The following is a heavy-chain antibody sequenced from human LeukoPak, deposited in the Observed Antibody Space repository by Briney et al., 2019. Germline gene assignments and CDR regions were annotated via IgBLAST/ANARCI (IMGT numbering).Heavy chain of an antibody. D-gene: IGHD2-15*01. CDR1: GFTFSSYA. Sequence: GGSLRLSCAASGFTFSSYAMSWVRQAPGKGLEWVSAISGSGGSTYYADSVRGRFTISRDNSKNTLYLQMNSLRAEDTAVYYCAKDRRPPGYCSGGSCYGRLDPWGQGTLVTVSS. J-gene: IGHJ5*02. CDR2: ISGSGGST. CDR3: AKDRRPPGYCSGGSCYGRLDP. V-gene: IGHV3-23*01.